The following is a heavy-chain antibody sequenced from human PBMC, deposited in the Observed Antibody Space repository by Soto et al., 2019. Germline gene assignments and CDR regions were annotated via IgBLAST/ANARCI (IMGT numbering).Heavy chain of an antibody. CDR2: INHSGST. D-gene: IGHD3-10*01. J-gene: IGHJ4*02. CDR1: GGSFSGYY. Sequence: QVQLQQWGAGLLKPSETLSLTCAVYGGSFSGYYWSWIRQPPGKGLEGIGEINHSGSTNYNPSLKSRVTISVDTSKNQFSLKLSSVTAADTAVYYCASFYGSGSYYSHPGGAIADYWGQGTLVTVSS. CDR3: ASFYGSGSYYSHPGGAIADY. V-gene: IGHV4-34*01.